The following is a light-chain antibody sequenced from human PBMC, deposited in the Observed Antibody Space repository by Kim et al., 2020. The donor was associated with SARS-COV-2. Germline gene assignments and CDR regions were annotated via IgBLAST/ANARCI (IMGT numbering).Light chain of an antibody. Sequence: SVFPGERATRSCRASQSGSSNLAWYQQKPGQAPRLLIYGASTRATGIPARFSGSGSGTEFTLTISSLQSEDFAVYYCQQYNNWWTFGQGTKVDIK. V-gene: IGKV3-15*01. CDR1: QSGSSN. CDR2: GAS. J-gene: IGKJ1*01. CDR3: QQYNNWWT.